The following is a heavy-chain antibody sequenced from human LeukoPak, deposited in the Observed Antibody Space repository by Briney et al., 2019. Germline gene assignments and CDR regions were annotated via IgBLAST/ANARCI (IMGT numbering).Heavy chain of an antibody. V-gene: IGHV3-7*01. CDR1: GFTFSRFW. CDR3: ASDYYYGSGSFDY. D-gene: IGHD3-10*01. CDR2: IKQDGSEK. J-gene: IGHJ4*02. Sequence: PGGSLRLSCAASGFTFSRFWMSWVRQAPGKGLEWVANIKQDGSEKYYVDSVKGRFTISRDNAKNSLYLQMNSLRAEDTAVYYCASDYYYGSGSFDYWGQGTLVTVSS.